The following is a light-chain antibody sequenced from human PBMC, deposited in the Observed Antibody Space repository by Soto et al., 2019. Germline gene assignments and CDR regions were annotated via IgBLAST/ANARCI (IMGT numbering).Light chain of an antibody. V-gene: IGKV3-15*01. CDR1: QSVSSN. CDR3: QHYNNWPPWT. CDR2: GAS. J-gene: IGKJ1*01. Sequence: IVMTQSPATLSVSPGERATLSCRASQSVSSNLAWYQQKPGQAPRLLIYGASTRATGIPARFSGSGSGTEFPLTISSLQSEDFAVYYCQHYNNWPPWTFGQGTKVEIK.